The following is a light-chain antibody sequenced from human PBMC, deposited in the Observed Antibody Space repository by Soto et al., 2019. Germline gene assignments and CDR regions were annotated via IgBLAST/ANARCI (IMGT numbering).Light chain of an antibody. CDR3: QQYDNWPIT. Sequence: ENVLTQSPGTLSLYNRERDTLSSRASQSVSNNYLAWYQQKPGQAPRLLIYGASTRATAIPPRFSGSGSGTEFTLTISTLQSEDFAVYYCQQYDNWPITFGQGTRLEIK. V-gene: IGKV3-15*01. CDR2: GAS. J-gene: IGKJ5*01. CDR1: QSVSNN.